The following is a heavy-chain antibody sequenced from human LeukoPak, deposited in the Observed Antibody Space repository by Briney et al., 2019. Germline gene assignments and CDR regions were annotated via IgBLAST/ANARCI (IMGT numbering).Heavy chain of an antibody. J-gene: IGHJ3*02. Sequence: SETLSLTCTVSGGSISSYYWSWIRRPPGKGLEWIGYIYCSGSTNYNPSLKSRVTISVDTSKNQFSLKLSSVTAADTSVYYCAGGGWSSHAFDIWGQGTMVTVSS. CDR3: AGGGWSSHAFDI. CDR1: GGSISSYY. V-gene: IGHV4-59*01. D-gene: IGHD2-15*01. CDR2: IYCSGST.